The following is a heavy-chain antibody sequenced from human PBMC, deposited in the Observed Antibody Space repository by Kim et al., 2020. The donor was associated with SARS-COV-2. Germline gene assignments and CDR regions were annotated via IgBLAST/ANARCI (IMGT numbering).Heavy chain of an antibody. CDR1: GGSISSYY. D-gene: IGHD6-19*01. V-gene: IGHV4-59*01. CDR3: ARGRSSGWYRHGYFQH. CDR2: IYYSGST. Sequence: SETLSLTCTVSGGSISSYYWSWIRQPPGKGLEWIGYIYYSGSTNYNPSLKSRVTISVDTSKNQFSLKLSSVTAADTAVYYCARGRSSGWYRHGYFQHWGQGTLVTVSS. J-gene: IGHJ1*01.